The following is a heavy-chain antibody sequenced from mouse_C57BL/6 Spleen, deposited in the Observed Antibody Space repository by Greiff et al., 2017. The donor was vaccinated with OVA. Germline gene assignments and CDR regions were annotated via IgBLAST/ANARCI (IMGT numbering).Heavy chain of an antibody. Sequence: EVQLQQSGPELVKPGASVKISCKASGYTFTDYYMNWVKQSPGKSLEWIGDINPNNGGTSYNQKFKGKATLTVDKSSSTAYMELRSLTSEDSAVYYCARWRNLGCAYWGQGTLVTVSA. CDR1: GYTFTDYY. CDR2: INPNNGGT. CDR3: ARWRNLGCAY. V-gene: IGHV1-26*01. J-gene: IGHJ3*01. D-gene: IGHD2-10*02.